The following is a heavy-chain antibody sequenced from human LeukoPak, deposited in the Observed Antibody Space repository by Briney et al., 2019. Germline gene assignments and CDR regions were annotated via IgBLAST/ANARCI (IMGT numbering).Heavy chain of an antibody. CDR2: IYHSGST. J-gene: IGHJ6*03. D-gene: IGHD6-19*01. CDR1: GGSISSGGYY. V-gene: IGHV4-30-2*01. Sequence: TSETLSLTCTVSGGSISSGGYYWSWIRQPPGKGLEWIGYIYHSGSTYYNPSLKSRVTISVDRSKNQFSLKLSSVTAADTAVYYCARDWAGGSGWSKGYYYYMDVWGKGTTVTVSS. CDR3: ARDWAGGSGWSKGYYYYMDV.